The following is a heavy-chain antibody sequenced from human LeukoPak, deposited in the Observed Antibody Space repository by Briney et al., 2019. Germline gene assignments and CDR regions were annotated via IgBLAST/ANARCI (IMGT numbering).Heavy chain of an antibody. CDR1: GYTFTSYG. D-gene: IGHD3-22*01. V-gene: IGHV1-18*01. J-gene: IGHJ4*02. Sequence: EASVKVSCKASGYTFTSYGISWVRQAPGQGLEWMGWICAYNGNTNYAQKLQGRVTMTTDTSTSTAYMELRSLRSDDTAVYYCARDGDYDSSGYEQTPEQDYWGQGTLVTVSS. CDR2: ICAYNGNT. CDR3: ARDGDYDSSGYEQTPEQDY.